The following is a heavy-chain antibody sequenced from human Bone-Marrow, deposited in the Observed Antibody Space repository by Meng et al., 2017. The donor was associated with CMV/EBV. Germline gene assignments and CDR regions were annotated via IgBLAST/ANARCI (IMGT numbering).Heavy chain of an antibody. J-gene: IGHJ6*02. V-gene: IGHV1-69*02. CDR3: ARSGGEYHYHGMDD. D-gene: IGHD1-26*01. CDR2: IIPILGLA. CDR1: GGTFSSYS. Sequence: SVKVSCKASGGTFSSYSISWVRQAPGQGLEWMGRIIPILGLADYAQKFHGRVTITADKSTSTAYMELSSLRSEDTAVYYCARSGGEYHYHGMDDWGQGTTVTFSS.